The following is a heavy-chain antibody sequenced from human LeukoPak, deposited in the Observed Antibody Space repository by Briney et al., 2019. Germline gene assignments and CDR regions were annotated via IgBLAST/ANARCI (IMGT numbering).Heavy chain of an antibody. J-gene: IGHJ6*02. Sequence: SETLSLTCTVSGGSISSSNWWSWVRQPPGKGLEWIGEIYHSGSTNYNPSLKSRVTISVDKSKNQFSLKLSSVTAADTAVYYCARDLDMIVVVTPYRWYGMDVWGQGTTVTVSS. CDR1: GGSISSSNW. CDR3: ARDLDMIVVVTPYRWYGMDV. CDR2: IYHSGST. V-gene: IGHV4-4*02. D-gene: IGHD3-22*01.